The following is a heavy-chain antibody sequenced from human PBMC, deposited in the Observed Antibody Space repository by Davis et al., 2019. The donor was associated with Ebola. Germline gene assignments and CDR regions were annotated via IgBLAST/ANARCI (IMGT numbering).Heavy chain of an antibody. CDR1: GFTFSSYG. CDR3: ASGIAVALPNYYYGMDV. CDR2: IWYDGSNK. J-gene: IGHJ6*02. V-gene: IGHV3-33*01. Sequence: GESLKISCAASGFTFSSYGMHWVRQAPGKGLEWVAVIWYDGSNKYYADSVKGRFTISRDNSKNTLYLQMNSLRAEDTAVYYCASGIAVALPNYYYGMDVWGQGTTVTVSS. D-gene: IGHD6-19*01.